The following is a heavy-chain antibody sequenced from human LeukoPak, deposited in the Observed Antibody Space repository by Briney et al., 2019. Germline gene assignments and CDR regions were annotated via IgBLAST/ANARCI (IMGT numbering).Heavy chain of an antibody. J-gene: IGHJ4*02. V-gene: IGHV3-30*04. CDR1: GFTFSTYP. CDR2: MSFDGDSE. CDR3: AKRLGGYAILGFDY. Sequence: PGGSLRLSCAASGFTFSTYPMHWVRQAPGKGLEWVAVMSFDGDSEYYSDSVRGRFTVSRDNAKSTLYLQMNSLRAEDTAVYYCAKRLGGYAILGFDYWGQGTLVTVSS. D-gene: IGHD5-12*01.